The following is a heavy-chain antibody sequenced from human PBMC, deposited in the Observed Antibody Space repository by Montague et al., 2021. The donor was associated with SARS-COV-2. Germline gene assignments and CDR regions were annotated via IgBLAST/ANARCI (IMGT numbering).Heavy chain of an antibody. J-gene: IGHJ6*02. CDR1: GGSISSSNYY. CDR2: IYYSGST. D-gene: IGHD3-10*01. CDR3: ARDDIVLRGVKKGMDV. V-gene: IGHV4-39*07. Sequence: SETLSLTCTVSGGSISSSNYYWGWIRQPPGKGLEWIGNIYYSGSTYYNPSLKSRVTISIDTSKNQFSLKLSSVTAADTAVYYCARDDIVLRGVKKGMDVWGQGTTVTVSS.